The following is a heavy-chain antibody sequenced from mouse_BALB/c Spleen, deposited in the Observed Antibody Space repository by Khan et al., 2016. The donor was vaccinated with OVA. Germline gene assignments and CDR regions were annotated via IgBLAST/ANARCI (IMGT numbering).Heavy chain of an antibody. Sequence: EVQLQQSGAELVRSGASVKLSCTASGFNIKDYYMHWVKQRPEQGLEWIGWIDPENGDTEYAPKFQGKATMTADTSSNTAYLQLSSLTSEDTAVYYCNAGYFDYWCQGTTLTVAS. V-gene: IGHV14-4*02. CDR1: GFNIKDYY. CDR2: IDPENGDT. CDR3: NAGYFDY. J-gene: IGHJ2*01.